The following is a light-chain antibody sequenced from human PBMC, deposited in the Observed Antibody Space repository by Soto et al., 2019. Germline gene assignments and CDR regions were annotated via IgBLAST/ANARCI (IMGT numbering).Light chain of an antibody. CDR2: DAS. CDR1: QDSTKY. Sequence: IQLTQSPSSLSASVGDRVTITCRASQDSTKYLAWYQQKPGKAPNLLIYDASTLHSGVPSRFSGSESGTDFTLTISSLQPEDFATYYCQQSYSTPITFGQGTRLEI. J-gene: IGKJ5*01. V-gene: IGKV1-39*01. CDR3: QQSYSTPIT.